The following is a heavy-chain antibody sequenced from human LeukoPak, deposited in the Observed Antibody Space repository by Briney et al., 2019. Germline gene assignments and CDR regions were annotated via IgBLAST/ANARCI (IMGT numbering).Heavy chain of an antibody. V-gene: IGHV3-53*04. D-gene: IGHD6-19*01. CDR3: AREYYSSGWYYFDY. CDR1: GFTVSSNY. CDR2: IYSGGST. Sequence: GGSLRLSCAASGFTVSSNYMSWVRQAPGKGLEWVSVIYSGGSTYYADSVKGRFTISRHNPKNTLYLQMNSLRAEDTAVYYCAREYYSSGWYYFDYWGQGTLVTVSS. J-gene: IGHJ4*02.